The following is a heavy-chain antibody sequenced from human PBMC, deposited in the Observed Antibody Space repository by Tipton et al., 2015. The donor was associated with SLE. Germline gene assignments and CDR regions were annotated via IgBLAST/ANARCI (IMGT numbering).Heavy chain of an antibody. CDR3: ARLPPVRPFDY. CDR1: GFTVNSNY. Sequence: SLRLSCAASGFTVNSNYMHWVRQAPGKGPEWVSVIYSGGTTYHADSVKGRFIISRDNSKNTLYLQMNSLRVEDTAVYYCARLPPVRPFDYWGQGTLVTVSS. V-gene: IGHV3-53*01. D-gene: IGHD2/OR15-2a*01. CDR2: IYSGGTT. J-gene: IGHJ4*02.